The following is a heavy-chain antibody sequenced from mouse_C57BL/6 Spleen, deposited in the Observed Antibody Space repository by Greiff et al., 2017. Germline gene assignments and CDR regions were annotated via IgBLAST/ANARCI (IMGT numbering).Heavy chain of an antibody. D-gene: IGHD1-1*01. CDR3: AVRYYGSSYWYFDV. CDR2: IDPEDGET. J-gene: IGHJ1*03. CDR1: GFNIKDYY. V-gene: IGHV14-2*01. Sequence: VQLKESGAELVKPGASVKLSCTASGFNIKDYYMHWVKQRTEQGLEWIGRIDPEDGETKSAPKFQGKATITADTSSNTAYLQLSSLTSEDTAVYYCAVRYYGSSYWYFDVWGTGTTVTVSS.